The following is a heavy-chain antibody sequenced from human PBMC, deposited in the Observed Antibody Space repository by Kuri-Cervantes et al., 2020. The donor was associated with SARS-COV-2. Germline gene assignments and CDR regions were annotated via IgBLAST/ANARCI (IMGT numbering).Heavy chain of an antibody. CDR1: GGSISSSSYY. Sequence: SETLSLTCTVSGGSISSSSYYCGWIRQPPGKGLEWIGEINHSGSTNYNPSLKSRVTISVDTSKNQFPLKLSSVTAADTAMYYFAREAAVAGTGNWIDPWGQGTLVTVSS. CDR3: AREAAVAGTGNWIDP. J-gene: IGHJ5*02. CDR2: INHSGST. V-gene: IGHV4-39*06. D-gene: IGHD6-19*01.